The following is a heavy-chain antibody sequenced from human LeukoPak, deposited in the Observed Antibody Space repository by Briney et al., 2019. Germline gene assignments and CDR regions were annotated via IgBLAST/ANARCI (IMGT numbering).Heavy chain of an antibody. CDR3: AREPLGYYYGSGSLDY. CDR2: ISAYNGNT. CDR1: GYTFTSYG. Sequence: ASVKVSCKASGYTFTSYGISWVRQAPGQGLEWMGWISAYNGNTNYAQKLQGRVTITTDTSTSTAYMELRSLRSDDTAVYYCAREPLGYYYGSGSLDYWGQGTLVTVSS. J-gene: IGHJ4*02. V-gene: IGHV1-18*01. D-gene: IGHD3-10*01.